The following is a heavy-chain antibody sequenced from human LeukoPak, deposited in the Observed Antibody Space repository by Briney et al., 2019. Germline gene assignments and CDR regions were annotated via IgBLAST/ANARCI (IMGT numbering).Heavy chain of an antibody. CDR1: GYSISSGYY. CDR3: AIGSGYSSGWNWFDP. V-gene: IGHV4-38-2*01. J-gene: IGHJ5*02. D-gene: IGHD6-19*01. Sequence: SETPCLTCAVSGYSISSGYYWGWIRQPPGKGLEWIGSIHHSGSTYYSPSLKSRVTISVDTSKNQFSLKVSSVTAADTAVYYCAIGSGYSSGWNWFDPWGQGTLVTVSS. CDR2: IHHSGST.